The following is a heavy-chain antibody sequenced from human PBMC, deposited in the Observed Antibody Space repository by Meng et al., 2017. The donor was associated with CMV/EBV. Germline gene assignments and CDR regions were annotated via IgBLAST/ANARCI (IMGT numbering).Heavy chain of an antibody. CDR3: ARSSGWSRFDY. D-gene: IGHD6-19*01. CDR1: GYTITDYY. Sequence: QVQLVQSGAEMKKPXXXXXXSCKASGYTITDYYIHWVRQAPGQGFQWMGWINPNDDTNYAQNFQGRVTMTRDMSINTIYMELSRLTSEDTAVYYCARSSGWSRFDYWGHGTLVTVSS. CDR2: INPNDDT. J-gene: IGHJ4*01. V-gene: IGHV1-2*02.